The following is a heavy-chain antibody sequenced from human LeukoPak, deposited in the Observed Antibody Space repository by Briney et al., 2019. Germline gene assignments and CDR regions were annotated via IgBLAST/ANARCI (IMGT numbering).Heavy chain of an antibody. CDR3: ARGVKFDY. J-gene: IGHJ4*02. CDR1: GFTFVGNA. CDR2: IKQDGSEK. Sequence: PGGSLRLSCAASGFTFVGNAVTWVRQAPGKGLEWVANIKQDGSEKYYVDSVKGRFTISRDNAKNSLYLQMNSLRAEDTAVYYCARGVKFDYRGQGTLVTVSS. D-gene: IGHD4-23*01. V-gene: IGHV3-7*01.